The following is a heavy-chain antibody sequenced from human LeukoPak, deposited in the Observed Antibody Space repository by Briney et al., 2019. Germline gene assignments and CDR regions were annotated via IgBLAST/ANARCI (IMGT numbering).Heavy chain of an antibody. J-gene: IGHJ4*02. CDR2: IIPIFGTA. V-gene: IGHV1-69*05. Sequence: SVKVSCKASGGTFSSYAISWVRQAPGQGLEWMGGIIPIFGTAHYAQKFQGRATITTDESTSTAYMELSSLRSEDTAVYYCARDKGFGELDYWGQGTLVTVSS. CDR3: ARDKGFGELDY. CDR1: GGTFSSYA. D-gene: IGHD3-10*01.